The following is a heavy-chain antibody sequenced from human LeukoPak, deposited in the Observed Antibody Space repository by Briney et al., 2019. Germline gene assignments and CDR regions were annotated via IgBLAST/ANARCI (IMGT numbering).Heavy chain of an antibody. CDR2: ISYDGSNK. CDR3: AKVGLAYCSSTSCYYGMDV. J-gene: IGHJ6*02. V-gene: IGHV3-30*18. Sequence: GRSLRLSCAASGFTFSSYGMHWVRQAPGKGLEWVAVISYDGSNKYYADSVKGRFTISRDNSKNTLYLQMNSLRAEDTAVYYCAKVGLAYCSSTSCYYGMDVWGQGTTDTVSS. CDR1: GFTFSSYG. D-gene: IGHD2-2*01.